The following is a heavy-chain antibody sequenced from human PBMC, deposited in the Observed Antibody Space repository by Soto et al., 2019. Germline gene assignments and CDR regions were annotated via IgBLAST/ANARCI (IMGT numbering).Heavy chain of an antibody. V-gene: IGHV1-69*11. Sequence: QVQLVQSGAEVKKSGSSVKVSCKASGGTFSSDSISWVRQAPGQGLEWMGGIIPVLGAPDYAQKFQGRVTITADESTSTGYMELSRLKPEDTAVYYCAHAAFYYGSGATWGQGTLVTVSS. CDR3: AHAAFYYGSGAT. D-gene: IGHD3-10*01. J-gene: IGHJ5*02. CDR2: IIPVLGAP. CDR1: GGTFSSDS.